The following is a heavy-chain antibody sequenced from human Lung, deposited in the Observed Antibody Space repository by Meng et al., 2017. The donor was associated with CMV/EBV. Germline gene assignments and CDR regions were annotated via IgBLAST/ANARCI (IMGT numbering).Heavy chain of an antibody. CDR3: SREGYCSDGVCWGPHEFDY. V-gene: IGHV4-31*03. CDR1: GDCISRGGHY. J-gene: IGHJ4*02. Sequence: LRLXCSVPGDCISRGGHYWAWIRQYPGKGLEWIGSVYYNGRTNYNPSLRSRVTISVDTSQNEFSLKLNSASSADTAVYFCSREGYCSDGVCWGPHEFDYWGQGTLVTVSS. CDR2: VYYNGRT. D-gene: IGHD2-15*01.